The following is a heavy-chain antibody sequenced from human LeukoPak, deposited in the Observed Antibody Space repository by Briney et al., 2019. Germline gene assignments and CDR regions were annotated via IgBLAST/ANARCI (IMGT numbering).Heavy chain of an antibody. V-gene: IGHV3-23*01. CDR1: GFTFSSHG. CDR2: ISGSGDYT. Sequence: GQSLRLSCDASGFTFSSHGMSWVRQAPGKGLEWVSTISGSGDYTYYADSVKGRFTISRDNSKNTLYLQMNSLRAEDTAIYYCAKVTYGSGTYGAFDSWGQGTLVTVSS. CDR3: AKVTYGSGTYGAFDS. D-gene: IGHD3-10*01. J-gene: IGHJ4*02.